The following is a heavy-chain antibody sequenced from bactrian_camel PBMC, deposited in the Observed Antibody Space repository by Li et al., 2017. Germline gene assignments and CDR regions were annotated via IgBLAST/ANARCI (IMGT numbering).Heavy chain of an antibody. J-gene: IGHJ6*01. V-gene: IGHV3-2*01. Sequence: HVQLVESGGGSVQAGGSLRLSCVASGYTTEYVCMGWFRQVLGKGLGWVSTIYSDGSNTYYADSVKGRFTVSRINAKNTLHLQLSRLKPEDTAIYYCAKGPGYYSEWDAWGQGTQVTVS. D-gene: IGHD4*01. CDR1: GYTTEYVC. CDR2: IYSDGSNT. CDR3: AKGPGYYSEWDA.